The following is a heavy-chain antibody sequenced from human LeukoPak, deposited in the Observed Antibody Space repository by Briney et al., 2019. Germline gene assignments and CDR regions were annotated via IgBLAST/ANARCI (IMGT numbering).Heavy chain of an antibody. D-gene: IGHD1-1*01. V-gene: IGHV4-59*11. CDR3: AREIIGTEERAFDI. CDR1: GGSISSHY. Sequence: SETLSLTCTVSGGSISSHYWSWIRQPPGKGLEWIGYIYYSGSTNYSPSLKSRVTISVDTSKNQFSLKLSSVTAADTAVYYCAREIIGTEERAFDIWGQGTMVTVSS. CDR2: IYYSGST. J-gene: IGHJ3*02.